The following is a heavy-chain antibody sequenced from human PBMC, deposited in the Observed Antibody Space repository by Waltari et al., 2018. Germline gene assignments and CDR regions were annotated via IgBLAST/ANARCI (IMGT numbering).Heavy chain of an antibody. CDR2: ISSSCSTI. V-gene: IGHV3-48*03. CDR3: ASEEYDSIWNAFDI. D-gene: IGHD3-22*01. CDR1: GFTFSSYE. Sequence: EVQLVESGGGLVQPGGSLRLSCAASGFTFSSYEMNWVRQAPGKGLEWVSYISSSCSTIYYADHGKGRFTISRDNAKNSLDLQMNSLRAEDTAVYYCASEEYDSIWNAFDIWGQGTMVTVSS. J-gene: IGHJ3*02.